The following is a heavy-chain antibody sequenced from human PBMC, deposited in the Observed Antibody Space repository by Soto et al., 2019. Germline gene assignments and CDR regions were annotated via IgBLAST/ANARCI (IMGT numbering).Heavy chain of an antibody. D-gene: IGHD2-2*01. CDR1: GYTFTGYY. CDR2: INPNSGGT. J-gene: IGHJ1*01. Sequence: ASVKVSCKASGYTFTGYYMHWVRQAPGQGLEWMGWINPNSGGTNYAQKFQGWVXMTRDTSISTAYMELSRLRSDDTAVYYCARGHCSSTSCSPEEYFQHWGQGTLVTVSS. V-gene: IGHV1-2*04. CDR3: ARGHCSSTSCSPEEYFQH.